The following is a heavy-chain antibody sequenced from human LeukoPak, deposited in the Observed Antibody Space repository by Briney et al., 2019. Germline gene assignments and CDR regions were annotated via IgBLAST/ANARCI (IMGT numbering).Heavy chain of an antibody. CDR2: INPKTGGT. Sequence: ASVTVSCKASGYTFTVYYMHWVRQAPGQGFGWMGWINPKTGGTEHAQKFQGRVTMTRDTSISTAYMELSRLRSDDTAVYYCARIHSSHFANWYFDLWGRGTLVTVSS. CDR1: GYTFTVYY. J-gene: IGHJ2*01. CDR3: ARIHSSHFANWYFDL. V-gene: IGHV1-2*02. D-gene: IGHD6-19*01.